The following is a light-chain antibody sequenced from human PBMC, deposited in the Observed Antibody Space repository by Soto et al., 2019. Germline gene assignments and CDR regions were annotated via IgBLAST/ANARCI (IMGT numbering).Light chain of an antibody. CDR3: QQYTDWPPWT. V-gene: IGKV3-15*01. CDR2: GAS. Sequence: EIIMTQSPATLSVSPGERATLSCRASQSVNNDLAWYQQKHDQAPRLLIYGASTRATGIPARFSGSGSGTEFTLTISSLQSEDFAVYYCQQYTDWPPWTFGQGTKVEIK. J-gene: IGKJ1*01. CDR1: QSVNND.